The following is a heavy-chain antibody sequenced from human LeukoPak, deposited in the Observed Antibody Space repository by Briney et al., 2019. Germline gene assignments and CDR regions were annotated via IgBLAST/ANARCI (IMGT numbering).Heavy chain of an antibody. J-gene: IGHJ5*02. CDR1: GCSFTSYW. V-gene: IGHV5-51*01. D-gene: IGHD6-13*01. Sequence: GESLKISCQGFGCSFTSYWIGWVRQMPGKGMEWMGVIYPGDLRVRYNPSFQGQVTISVDKSINTAYLQWVSLRASDSAMYYCACRDLTSTWSFPWGQGTLVTVSS. CDR3: ACRDLTSTWSFP. CDR2: IYPGDLRV.